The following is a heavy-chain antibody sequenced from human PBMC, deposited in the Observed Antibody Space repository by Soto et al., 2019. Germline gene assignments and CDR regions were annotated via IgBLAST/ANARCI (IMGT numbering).Heavy chain of an antibody. V-gene: IGHV1-69*02. CDR3: ASKGYGDYGVDWYFDL. J-gene: IGHJ2*01. D-gene: IGHD4-17*01. CDR2: IIPILGIA. CDR1: GGTFSSYT. Sequence: ASVKVSCKASGGTFSSYTISWVRQAPGQGLEWMGRIIPILGIANYAQKFQGRVTITADKSTSTAYMELSSLRSEDTAVYYCASKGYGDYGVDWYFDLWGRGTLVNVS.